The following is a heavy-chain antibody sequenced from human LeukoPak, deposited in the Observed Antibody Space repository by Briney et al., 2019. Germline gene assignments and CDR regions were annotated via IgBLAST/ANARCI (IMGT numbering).Heavy chain of an antibody. CDR3: ARMVDYGDYVGLDD. CDR2: IIPIFGIA. D-gene: IGHD4-17*01. Sequence: GASVKVSCKASGGTFSSYAISWVRQPPAQGLEWMGMIIPIFGIANYAQKFQGRVTITADKSTSTAYMELSSLRSEDTAVYYCARMVDYGDYVGLDDWGQGTLVTVSS. CDR1: GGTFSSYA. V-gene: IGHV1-69*04. J-gene: IGHJ4*02.